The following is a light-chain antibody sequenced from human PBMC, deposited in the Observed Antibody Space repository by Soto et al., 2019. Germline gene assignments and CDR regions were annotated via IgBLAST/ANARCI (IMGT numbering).Light chain of an antibody. CDR1: QGISNY. J-gene: IGKJ1*01. Sequence: DIQITQSPSSLSASVGDRVTITCRVSQGISNYLAWYQQKPGKVPKLLIYAASTLQSGVPSRFSGSGSGTDFTLTISSLQPEDVATYYCQKYNSAPWTFGQGTKVDIK. CDR3: QKYNSAPWT. CDR2: AAS. V-gene: IGKV1-27*01.